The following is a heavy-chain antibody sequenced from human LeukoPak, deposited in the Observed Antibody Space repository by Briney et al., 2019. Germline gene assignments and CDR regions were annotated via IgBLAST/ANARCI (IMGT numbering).Heavy chain of an antibody. CDR1: GFTFSSYA. D-gene: IGHD2-21*02. CDR3: AKAGGECGGDCYNYYFDY. CDR2: ISSNGGNT. V-gene: IGHV3-64*01. J-gene: IGHJ4*02. Sequence: GGSLRLSCAASGFTFSSYAIHWVRQAPGKGLEFVSSISSNGGNTYHANSVKGRFTISRDNSKNTLYLHMGSLRPEDMAVYYCAKAGGECGGDCYNYYFDYWGQGSLVTVSA.